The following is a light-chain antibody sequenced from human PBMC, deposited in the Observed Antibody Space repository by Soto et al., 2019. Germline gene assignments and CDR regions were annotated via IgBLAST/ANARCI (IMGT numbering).Light chain of an antibody. CDR1: SSDVGTYNY. V-gene: IGLV2-14*03. CDR3: SLYTSSSTLL. J-gene: IGLJ2*01. CDR2: DVS. Sequence: QSVLTQPASVSGSPGQSITISCTGTSSDVGTYNYVSWYQHHPGKAPKLMIYDVSNRPSGVSNRFSGSKSGNTASLTISGLQAEEEADYYCSLYTSSSTLLFGGGTQLTVL.